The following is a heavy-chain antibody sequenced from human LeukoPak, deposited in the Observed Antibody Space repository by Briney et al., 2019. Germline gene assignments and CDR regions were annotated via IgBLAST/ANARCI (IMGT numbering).Heavy chain of an antibody. D-gene: IGHD4-17*01. Sequence: GGSLRLSCAASGFTFSSYAMRWLRQAPGKGLEWVSAISGSGGSTYYADSVKGRFTISRDNSKNTLYLQMNSLRAEDTAVYYCAKGRKRTTVTTFDYWGQGTLVTVSS. V-gene: IGHV3-23*01. CDR2: ISGSGGST. J-gene: IGHJ4*02. CDR1: GFTFSSYA. CDR3: AKGRKRTTVTTFDY.